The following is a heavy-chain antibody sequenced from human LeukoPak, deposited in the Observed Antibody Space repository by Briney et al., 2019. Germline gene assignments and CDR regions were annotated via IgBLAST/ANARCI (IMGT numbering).Heavy chain of an antibody. Sequence: HAGGSLRLSCAASGFTFSSYAMSWVRQAPGKGLEWVSAISGSGGSTYYADSVKGRFTTSRDNSKNTLYLQMNSLRAEDTAVYYCAKDWRSVAGPRYFDYWGQGTLVTVSS. CDR2: ISGSGGST. CDR3: AKDWRSVAGPRYFDY. D-gene: IGHD6-19*01. J-gene: IGHJ4*02. V-gene: IGHV3-23*01. CDR1: GFTFSSYA.